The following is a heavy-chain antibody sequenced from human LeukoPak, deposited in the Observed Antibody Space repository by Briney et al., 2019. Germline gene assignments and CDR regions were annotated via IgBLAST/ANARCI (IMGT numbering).Heavy chain of an antibody. CDR3: ARPRYSSGWYYFDY. D-gene: IGHD6-19*01. CDR2: MNPNSGNT. CDR1: GYTFTSYD. J-gene: IGHJ4*02. Sequence: ASVKVSCKASGYTFTSYDINWVRQATGQGLEWMGWMNPNSGNTGYAQKFQGRVTVTRNTSISTAYMELSSLRSEDTAVYYCARPRYSSGWYYFDYWGQGTLVTVSS. V-gene: IGHV1-8*01.